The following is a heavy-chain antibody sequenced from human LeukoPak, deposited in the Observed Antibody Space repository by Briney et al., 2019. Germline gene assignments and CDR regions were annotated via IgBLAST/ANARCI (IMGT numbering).Heavy chain of an antibody. V-gene: IGHV3-23*01. CDR3: ASHPYDTLPGFDIYYFDY. CDR2: ISGSAGYT. Sequence: PGGSLRLSCAASGFTFSSYAMSWVRQAPGKGLEWVSTISGSAGYTYYADSVKGRFTISRDNSKNTLYLQINSLRAEDTAVYYCASHPYDTLPGFDIYYFDYWGQGTLVTVSS. J-gene: IGHJ4*02. D-gene: IGHD3-9*01. CDR1: GFTFSSYA.